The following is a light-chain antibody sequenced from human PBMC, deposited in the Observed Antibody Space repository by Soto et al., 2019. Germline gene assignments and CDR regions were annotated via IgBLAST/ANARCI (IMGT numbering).Light chain of an antibody. CDR2: GVS. J-gene: IGKJ2*01. CDR3: QQYNNWPHT. Sequence: EIVMTQSPATLSVSPGETATLSSRASQSVSSNLAWYQQKPGQAPSLLIHGVSTRATGVPVRFSGSGSGTEFTLTINSLQSEDYAVYYCQQYNNWPHTFGQGTKVDI. CDR1: QSVSSN. V-gene: IGKV3-15*01.